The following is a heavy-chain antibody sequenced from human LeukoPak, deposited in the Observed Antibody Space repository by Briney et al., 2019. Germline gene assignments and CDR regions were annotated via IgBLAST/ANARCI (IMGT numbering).Heavy chain of an antibody. V-gene: IGHV1-69*01. CDR1: GGTFSSYA. CDR2: IIPIFGTA. J-gene: IGHJ4*02. D-gene: IGHD5-18*01. Sequence: SVKVSCKASGGTFSSYAISWVRQAPGQGLEWMGGIIPIFGTANYAQKFQGRVTITADESTSTAYMELSSLRSEDTAVYYCARRDTAVDDGDYWGQGTLVTVSS. CDR3: ARRDTAVDDGDY.